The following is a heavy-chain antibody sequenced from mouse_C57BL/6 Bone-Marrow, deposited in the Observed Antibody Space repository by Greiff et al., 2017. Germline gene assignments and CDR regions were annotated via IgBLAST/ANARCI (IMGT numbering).Heavy chain of an antibody. CDR2: ITPSNGGT. D-gene: IGHD1-1*01. Sequence: VQLQQPGTELVKPGASVKLSCKASGYTFTSYCMHWVKQRPGQGLEWIGNITPSNGGTNYNEKFQSKATLTADKYSSTAYMQLSSLTSEDSAVTYSARATLLRSFAYWGQGTLVTVSA. CDR1: GYTFTSYC. V-gene: IGHV1-53*01. CDR3: ARATLLRSFAY. J-gene: IGHJ3*01.